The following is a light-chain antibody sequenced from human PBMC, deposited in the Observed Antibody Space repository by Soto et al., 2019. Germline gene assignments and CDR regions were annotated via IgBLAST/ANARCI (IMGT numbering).Light chain of an antibody. Sequence: QSVLTQPPSASGSPGQSVTISCTGTKNDIGVYDFVSWYQHHPGKAPRLIIYEVVQRPSGVPDRFSGSKSGNTASLTVSGLQAADEADYYCSSYTSTSTSYVFGTGTKLTVL. V-gene: IGLV2-8*01. J-gene: IGLJ1*01. CDR3: SSYTSTSTSYV. CDR1: KNDIGVYDF. CDR2: EVV.